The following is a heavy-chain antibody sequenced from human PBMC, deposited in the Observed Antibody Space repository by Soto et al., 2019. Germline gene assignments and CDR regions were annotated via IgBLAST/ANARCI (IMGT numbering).Heavy chain of an antibody. CDR2: ISGSGGST. Sequence: PGGSLRLSCAASGFTFSSYAMSWVRQAPGKGLEWVSAISGSGGSTYYADSVKGRFTISRDNSKNTLYLQMNSLRAEDTAVYYCASFWSSYYYGMDVWGQGTTVTVSS. CDR3: ASFWSSYYYGMDV. V-gene: IGHV3-23*01. J-gene: IGHJ6*02. CDR1: GFTFSSYA. D-gene: IGHD3-3*01.